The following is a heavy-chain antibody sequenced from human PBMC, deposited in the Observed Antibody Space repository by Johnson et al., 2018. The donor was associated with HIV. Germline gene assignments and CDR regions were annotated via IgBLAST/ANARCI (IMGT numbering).Heavy chain of an antibody. CDR2: IRFDGTNE. CDR3: ARGGVYSSSWYPFQGAFDI. V-gene: IGHV3-30*02. D-gene: IGHD6-13*01. Sequence: VQLVESGGGVVQPGGSLRLSCAASGFIFSTYGMHWVRQAPGKGLEWVAFIRFDGTNEYYAAAVKGRFTISRDNSQNTLYLRMNSLRAGDTAVYYCARGGVYSSSWYPFQGAFDIWGQGTMVTVSS. J-gene: IGHJ3*02. CDR1: GFIFSTYG.